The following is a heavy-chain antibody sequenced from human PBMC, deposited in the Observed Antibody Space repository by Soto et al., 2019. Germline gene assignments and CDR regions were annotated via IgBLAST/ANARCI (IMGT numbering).Heavy chain of an antibody. Sequence: EVQLLESGGGLVEPGGSLRISCVASGVTFSSYAMSWVRQAPGKGLEWVSAISGSGGTTYYAGSVKGRFTISRDNSNNTLYLQMNRLGADDTAAYYCAKQRAGFGSGSDTYYFDYWGQGTPVTVSS. V-gene: IGHV3-23*01. CDR2: ISGSGGTT. CDR1: GVTFSSYA. J-gene: IGHJ4*02. D-gene: IGHD3-10*01. CDR3: AKQRAGFGSGSDTYYFDY.